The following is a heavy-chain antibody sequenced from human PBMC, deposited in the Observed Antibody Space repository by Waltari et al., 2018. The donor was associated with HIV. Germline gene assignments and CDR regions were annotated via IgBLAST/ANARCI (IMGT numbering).Heavy chain of an antibody. CDR3: ARVDDTDAFDI. V-gene: IGHV1-46*03. Sequence: QVQLVQSGAEVKKPGASVKVSCKASGYTFTSYYMHWVRQAPGQGLEWMGIINPSGGSTSYSQKCQGRVTMTRDTSTSTVYMELSSLRSEDTAVYYCARVDDTDAFDIWGQGTMVTVSS. J-gene: IGHJ3*02. D-gene: IGHD3-22*01. CDR2: INPSGGST. CDR1: GYTFTSYY.